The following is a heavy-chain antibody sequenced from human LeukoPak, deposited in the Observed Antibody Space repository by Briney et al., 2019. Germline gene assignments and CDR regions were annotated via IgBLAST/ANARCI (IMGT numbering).Heavy chain of an antibody. CDR2: INHSGNVN. CDR3: ARGGGLDV. CDR1: GFTFSSYW. D-gene: IGHD3-16*01. J-gene: IGHJ6*02. V-gene: IGHV3-7*03. Sequence: GGSLRLSCAASGFTFSSYWMNWARQAPGKGLEWVASINHSGNVNYYVDSVKGRFTISRDNANNSLYLQMSNLRAEDTAVYFCARGGGLDVWGQGATVPVSS.